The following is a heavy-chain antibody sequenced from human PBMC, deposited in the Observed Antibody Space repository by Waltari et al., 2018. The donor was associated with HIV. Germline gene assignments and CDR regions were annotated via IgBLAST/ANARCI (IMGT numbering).Heavy chain of an antibody. CDR2: IFGGCGST. CDR3: AKGTLNPLTTDY. CDR1: GFTFSRYA. Sequence: EVQLLESGGGLVQPGGSLRLSCAGSGFTFSRYAMTWVRQAPGKGLEGVSAIFGGCGSTFYADSVKGRFTISRDNSKNTLYLQMNSLRAEDTAVYYCAKGTLNPLTTDYWGQGTLVTVSS. J-gene: IGHJ4*02. D-gene: IGHD4-17*01. V-gene: IGHV3-23*01.